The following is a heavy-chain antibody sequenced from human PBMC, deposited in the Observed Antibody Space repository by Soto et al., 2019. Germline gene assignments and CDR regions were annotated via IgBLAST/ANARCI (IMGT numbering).Heavy chain of an antibody. Sequence: GESLKISCKGSGYSFTSYWIGWVRQMPGKGLEWMGIIYPGDSDTRYSPSFQGQVTISADKSISTAYLQWSSLKASDAAMYYCARLTRIAVAGTHINWFDPWGQGTLVTVSS. D-gene: IGHD6-19*01. CDR3: ARLTRIAVAGTHINWFDP. J-gene: IGHJ5*02. V-gene: IGHV5-51*01. CDR1: GYSFTSYW. CDR2: IYPGDSDT.